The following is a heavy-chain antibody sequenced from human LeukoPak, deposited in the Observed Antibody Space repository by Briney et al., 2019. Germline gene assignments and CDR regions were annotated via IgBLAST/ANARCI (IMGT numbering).Heavy chain of an antibody. CDR2: ISAYNGNT. CDR3: ARVALVRGVIITNWFDP. Sequence: ASVKVSCKASGYTFTSYGISWVRQAPGQGLEWMGWISAYNGNTNYAQKLQGRVTMTTDTSTSTAYMELRSLGSDDTAVYYCARVALVRGVIITNWFDPWGQGTLVTVSS. V-gene: IGHV1-18*01. CDR1: GYTFTSYG. D-gene: IGHD3-10*01. J-gene: IGHJ5*02.